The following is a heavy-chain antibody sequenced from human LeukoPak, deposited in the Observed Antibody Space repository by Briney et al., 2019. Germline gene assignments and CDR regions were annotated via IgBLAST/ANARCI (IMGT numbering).Heavy chain of an antibody. CDR1: GFTFSSYS. Sequence: GGSLRLSCAASGFTFSSYSMYWVRQAPGKGLEWVSSISSSSSHIYYAASVRGRFTISRDNAKNSLYLQMNSLRAEDTAVYYCARDRPPNWESLGEAFDIWGQGTMVTVSS. CDR2: ISSSSSHI. CDR3: ARDRPPNWESLGEAFDI. D-gene: IGHD7-27*01. V-gene: IGHV3-21*01. J-gene: IGHJ3*02.